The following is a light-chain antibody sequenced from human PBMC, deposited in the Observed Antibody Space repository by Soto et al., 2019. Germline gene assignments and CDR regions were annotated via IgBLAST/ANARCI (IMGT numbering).Light chain of an antibody. V-gene: IGKV3-15*01. J-gene: IGKJ5*01. CDR3: QQYEKWPPSIT. Sequence: EIVMTQSPATLSVSPGDRATLSCRAGQPLNNNVAWYQHKPVQAPRLLIYGTSTRATGISARFSGGGSGTEFTLTISSRQSEDFAVYYCQQYEKWPPSITFGQGTRME. CDR2: GTS. CDR1: QPLNNN.